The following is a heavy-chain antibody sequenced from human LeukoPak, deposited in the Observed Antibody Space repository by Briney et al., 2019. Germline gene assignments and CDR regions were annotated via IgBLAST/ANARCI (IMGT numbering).Heavy chain of an antibody. CDR3: ARHASLDL. CDR2: ISYSGST. Sequence: SETLSLTCTVSGGSPTNYYWSWIRRPPGKGLEWIGYISYSGSTYYNPSLKSRVTISVDTSKNQFSLKLSSVTAADTAVYYCARHASLDLWGQGTLVTVSS. CDR1: GGSPTNYY. J-gene: IGHJ5*02. V-gene: IGHV4-59*08.